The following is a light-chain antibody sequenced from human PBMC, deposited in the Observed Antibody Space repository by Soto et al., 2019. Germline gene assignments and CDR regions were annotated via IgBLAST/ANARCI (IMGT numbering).Light chain of an antibody. CDR1: SSDVGSYNL. V-gene: IGLV2-23*02. J-gene: IGLJ1*01. CDR2: GVS. Sequence: SVLTQPASASGSPGQSITISCTGTSSDVGSYNLVSWYQQHPGKAPKLMIYGVSKRPSGVSNRFSGSKSGNTASLTISGLQAEDEADYYCCSYAGSSTYVFGTGTKVTVL. CDR3: CSYAGSSTYV.